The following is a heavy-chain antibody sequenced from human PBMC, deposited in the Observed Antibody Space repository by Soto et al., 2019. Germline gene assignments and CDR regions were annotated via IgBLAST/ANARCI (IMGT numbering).Heavy chain of an antibody. CDR2: IIPMFGTA. J-gene: IGHJ5*01. D-gene: IGHD6-19*01. V-gene: IGHV1-69*01. CDR3: ARVSTHSSGWYNWFDS. CDR1: GGTFSSYI. Sequence: QVLLVQSGAEVKKPGSSVKVSCKASGGTFSSYIITWVRQAPGQGLEWMGGIIPMFGTANYAREFQGRVTFTADESTTTAYMDLSSLRSEDTAVYFCARVSTHSSGWYNWFDSWGQGTLVTVSS.